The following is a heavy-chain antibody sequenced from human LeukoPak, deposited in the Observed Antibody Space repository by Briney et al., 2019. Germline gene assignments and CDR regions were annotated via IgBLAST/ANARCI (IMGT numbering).Heavy chain of an antibody. Sequence: PSETLSLTCAVYGGSFSGYYWSGIRQPPGKGLEWIGEINHSGSTNYNPSLKSRVTISVDTSKNQFSLKLSSVTAADTAVYYCARGFGVVMDVWGQGTTVTVSS. CDR3: ARGFGVVMDV. CDR2: INHSGST. J-gene: IGHJ6*02. V-gene: IGHV4-34*01. CDR1: GGSFSGYY. D-gene: IGHD3-3*01.